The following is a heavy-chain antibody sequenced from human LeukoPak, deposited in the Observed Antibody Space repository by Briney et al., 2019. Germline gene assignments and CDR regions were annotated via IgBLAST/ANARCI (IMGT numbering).Heavy chain of an antibody. J-gene: IGHJ4*02. CDR3: AKARGSGNSIYFDH. D-gene: IGHD3-3*01. CDR2: LSDSGITT. Sequence: PGGSLRLSCAPSGFTFSNYAMSWVRQAPGKGLEWVSALSDSGITTYYADSVKGRFTISRDNSKNTLFLQMNSLRVEDTALYFCAKARGSGNSIYFDHWGQGTLVTVSS. V-gene: IGHV3-23*01. CDR1: GFTFSNYA.